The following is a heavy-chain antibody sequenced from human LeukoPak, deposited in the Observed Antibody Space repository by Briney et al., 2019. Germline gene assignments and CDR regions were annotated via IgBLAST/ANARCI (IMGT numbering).Heavy chain of an antibody. CDR3: AKDFLYGSGSYTGYFDY. J-gene: IGHJ4*02. CDR1: GFTFDDYA. CDR2: ISWNSGSI. Sequence: SGGSLRLSCAASGFTFDDYAMHWVRQAPGKGLEWVSGISWNSGSIGYADSVKGRFTISRDNAKNSLYLQMNSLRAEDTALYYCAKDFLYGSGSYTGYFDYWGQGTLVTVSS. D-gene: IGHD3-10*01. V-gene: IGHV3-9*01.